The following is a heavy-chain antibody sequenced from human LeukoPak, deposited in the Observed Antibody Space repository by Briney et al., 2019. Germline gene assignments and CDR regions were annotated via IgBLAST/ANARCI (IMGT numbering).Heavy chain of an antibody. CDR3: ARGLYYYDSNGRTPYDY. V-gene: IGHV1-8*01. CDR1: GYTFISYD. Sequence: ASVKVSCXASGYTFISYDINWVRQATGQGLEWMGWMNPNSGITGYAQKFQDRVSMTRNTSINTAYMELSSLRSEDTAVYYCARGLYYYDSNGRTPYDYWGQGTLVTVSS. CDR2: MNPNSGIT. D-gene: IGHD3-22*01. J-gene: IGHJ4*02.